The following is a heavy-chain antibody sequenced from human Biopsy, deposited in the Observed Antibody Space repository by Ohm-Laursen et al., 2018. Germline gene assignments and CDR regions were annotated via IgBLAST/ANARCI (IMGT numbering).Heavy chain of an antibody. J-gene: IGHJ6*02. D-gene: IGHD3-22*01. V-gene: IGHV4-31*02. Sequence: TLSLTWTVSGDSITNTIYYWAWIRQHPGKGLEWIGNIYYDGTTYYNPSLKSRFTISVDTSKNQLSLKLSSVTAADTAVYYCARDRGGYNYYYAMDVWGQGTTVTVSS. CDR3: ARDRGGYNYYYAMDV. CDR1: GDSITNTIYY. CDR2: IYYDGTT.